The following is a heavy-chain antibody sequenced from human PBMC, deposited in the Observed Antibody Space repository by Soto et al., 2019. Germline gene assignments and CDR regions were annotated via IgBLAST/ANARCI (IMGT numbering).Heavy chain of an antibody. J-gene: IGHJ4*02. D-gene: IGHD3-10*02. CDR3: ATVFRSSNFNS. Sequence: PGGSLRLSCAASGLSFSDYYMSWIRQAPGKGLEWIAYITSSSSTIYYADSVKGRFTISRNDAKNSLYLQLDSLRAEDTAVYYCATVFRSSNFNSWGQGTLVTVS. CDR1: GLSFSDYY. CDR2: ITSSSSTI. V-gene: IGHV3-11*01.